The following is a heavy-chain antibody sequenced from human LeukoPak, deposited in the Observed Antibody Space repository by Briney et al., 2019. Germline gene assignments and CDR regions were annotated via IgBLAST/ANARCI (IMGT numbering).Heavy chain of an antibody. V-gene: IGHV1-8*01. CDR1: GYTFTSYD. CDR3: ARSFDLGYCSGGSCPRYAFDI. J-gene: IGHJ3*02. Sequence: GASVKVSCKASGYTFTSYDINWVRQDTGQGFEWMGWMNPNGGNTGYAQKFQGRVTMTRNTSISTAYMELSSLRSEDTAVYYCARSFDLGYCSGGSCPRYAFDIWGQGTMVTVSS. CDR2: MNPNGGNT. D-gene: IGHD2-15*01.